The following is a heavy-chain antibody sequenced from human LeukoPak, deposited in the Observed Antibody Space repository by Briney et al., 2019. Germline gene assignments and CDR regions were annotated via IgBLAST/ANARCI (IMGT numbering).Heavy chain of an antibody. CDR1: GGSISSGSYY. Sequence: SQTLSLTCTVSGGSISSGSYYWSWLRQPAGKGLEWIGRIYTSGSTNYNPSLKSRVTISVDTSKNQFSLKLSSVTAADTAVYYCASQRPEGDYWGQGTLVTVSS. V-gene: IGHV4-61*02. CDR2: IYTSGST. J-gene: IGHJ4*02. CDR3: ASQRPEGDY. D-gene: IGHD5-24*01.